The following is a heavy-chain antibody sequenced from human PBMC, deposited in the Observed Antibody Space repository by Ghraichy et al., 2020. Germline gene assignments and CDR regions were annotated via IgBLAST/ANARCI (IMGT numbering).Heavy chain of an antibody. Sequence: TCAVSGFTFSSYAMSWVRQAPGKGLEWVSFISGTGAKTYYADSVNGRLTISRDNSKNTLYLQMNSLRADDTAVYYCAKDYYYDSSDYYANYFDYWGQGTLVTVSS. J-gene: IGHJ4*02. V-gene: IGHV3-23*01. D-gene: IGHD3-22*01. CDR1: GFTFSSYA. CDR3: AKDYYYDSSDYYANYFDY. CDR2: ISGTGAKT.